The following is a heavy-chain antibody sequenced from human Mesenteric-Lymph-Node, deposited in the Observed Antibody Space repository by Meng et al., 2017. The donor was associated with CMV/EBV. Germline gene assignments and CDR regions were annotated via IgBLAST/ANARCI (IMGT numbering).Heavy chain of an antibody. CDR2: IKYDGSEK. CDR3: VKGGTQDLDY. CDR1: GFTFSTYW. D-gene: IGHD1-26*01. J-gene: IGHJ4*02. Sequence: GESLKISCAASGFTFSTYWMGWVRQVPGKGLEWVANIKYDGSEKYYVDSLKGRFTIARDNVKNSLFLQMNGLRADDTAVYYCVKGGTQDLDYWGQGTLVTVSS. V-gene: IGHV3-7*01.